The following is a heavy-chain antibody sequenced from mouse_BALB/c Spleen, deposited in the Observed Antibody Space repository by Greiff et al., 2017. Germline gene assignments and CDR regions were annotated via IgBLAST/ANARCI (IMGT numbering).Heavy chain of an antibody. CDR2: ISSGGSYT. CDR3: AGTHTVVDCDAMDY. D-gene: IGHD1-1*01. Sequence: EVQLVESGGDLVKPGGSLTLSCAASGFTFSSSGMSWVRQTPDKRLEWVATISSGGSYTYYPDSVKGRFTITRDNAKNTLYLQMSSLKSEDTAMYYGAGTHTVVDCDAMDYWGQGTSVTVSS. V-gene: IGHV5-6*01. CDR1: GFTFSSSG. J-gene: IGHJ4*01.